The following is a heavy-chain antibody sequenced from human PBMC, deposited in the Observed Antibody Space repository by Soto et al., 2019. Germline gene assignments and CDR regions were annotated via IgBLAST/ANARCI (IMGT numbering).Heavy chain of an antibody. CDR2: IYSGGST. Sequence: GGSLRLSCAASGFTVSSNYMSWVRQAPGKGLEWVSVIYSGGSTYYADSVKGRFTISRDNSKNTLYLQMNSLRAEDTAVYYCARPPTMVRGVYFDYWGQGTLVTVSS. J-gene: IGHJ4*02. CDR1: GFTVSSNY. D-gene: IGHD3-10*01. V-gene: IGHV3-66*04. CDR3: ARPPTMVRGVYFDY.